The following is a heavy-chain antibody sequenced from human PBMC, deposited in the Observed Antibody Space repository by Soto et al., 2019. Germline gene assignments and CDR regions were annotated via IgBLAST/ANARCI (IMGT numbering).Heavy chain of an antibody. V-gene: IGHV1-69*13. CDR1: GGTFSSYA. CDR3: ARDEYYYDSSGYYYDYRSFNY. CDR2: IIPIVGTA. J-gene: IGHJ4*01. Sequence: ASVTVSCKASGGTFSSYAISSVRQAPGQGLEWMGGIIPIVGTANYAQKSQGRVTITAXXXXSXXXMXLXXLRXEGTAVYYCARDEYYYDSSGYYYDYRSFNYWG. D-gene: IGHD3-22*01.